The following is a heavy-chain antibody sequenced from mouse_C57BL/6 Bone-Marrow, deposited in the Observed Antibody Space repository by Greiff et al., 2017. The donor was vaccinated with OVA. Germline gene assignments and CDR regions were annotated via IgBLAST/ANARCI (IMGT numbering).Heavy chain of an antibody. V-gene: IGHV1-80*01. CDR3: ARGAY. Sequence: VQLQQSGAELVKPGASVKISCKASGYAFSNHWMNWVKQRPGKGLEWIGQIYPGDGDINYNGKFKGKATLTADKSSSTAYMQFSSLTSEDSVVYFCARGAYWGQGTTLTVSS. CDR1: GYAFSNHW. J-gene: IGHJ2*01. CDR2: IYPGDGDI.